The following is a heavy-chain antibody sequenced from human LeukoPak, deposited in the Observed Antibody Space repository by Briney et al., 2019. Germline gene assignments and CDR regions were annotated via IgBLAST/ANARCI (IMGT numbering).Heavy chain of an antibody. CDR2: IIPIFGTA. D-gene: IGHD3-22*01. V-gene: IGHV1-69*05. CDR3: ARDASAYYNDSRGYRFDY. Sequence: SVKVSCKASGVTFSSYAISWVRQAPGQGLEWMGRIIPIFGTANYAQKFQGRVTITTDESTSTAYMELSSLRSEDTAVYYCARDASAYYNDSRGYRFDYWGQGTLLTVPS. CDR1: GVTFSSYA. J-gene: IGHJ4*02.